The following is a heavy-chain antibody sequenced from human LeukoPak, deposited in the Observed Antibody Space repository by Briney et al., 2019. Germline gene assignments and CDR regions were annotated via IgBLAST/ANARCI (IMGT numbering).Heavy chain of an antibody. CDR1: GFTFSSNY. Sequence: PGGSLRLSCAASGFTFSSNYMSWVRQAPGEGLEWVANIRQDGGAKNYVDSVKGRFTISRDNAKKSLYLQMNSLRAEDTAVYYCAPPPIAATGNWGQGTLVTVSS. CDR2: IRQDGGAK. CDR3: APPPIAATGN. J-gene: IGHJ4*02. V-gene: IGHV3-7*01. D-gene: IGHD6-13*01.